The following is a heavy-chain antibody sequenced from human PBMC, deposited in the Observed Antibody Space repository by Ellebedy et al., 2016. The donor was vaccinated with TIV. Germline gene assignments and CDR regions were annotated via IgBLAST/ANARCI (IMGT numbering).Heavy chain of an antibody. D-gene: IGHD1-1*01. CDR1: GYPFSSYD. Sequence: AASVKVSCKASGYPFSSYDITWVRQAPGQGLEWMGWISTENRNTNYAQKFQGRVTLTTETSTNTAYMELTNLRSDDTAVYYCARDQSTAVFDHWGQGTLITVSS. CDR2: ISTENRNT. J-gene: IGHJ4*02. V-gene: IGHV1-18*01. CDR3: ARDQSTAVFDH.